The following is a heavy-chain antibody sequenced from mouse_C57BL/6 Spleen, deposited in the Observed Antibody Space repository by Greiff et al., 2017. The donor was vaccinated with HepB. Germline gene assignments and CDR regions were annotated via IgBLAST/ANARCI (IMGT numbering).Heavy chain of an antibody. J-gene: IGHJ1*03. D-gene: IGHD1-1*01. CDR3: ARKRDPYYYGSRTWYFDV. Sequence: EGRRQQEGEGRGEPGAGGERAGKAAGDEGTDCWMNGWRRGRGRSGELIGDVNPNNGGTSYNQKFKGKATLTVDKSSSTAYMELRSLTSEDSAVYYCARKRDPYYYGSRTWYFDVWGTGTTVTVSS. CDR1: GDEGTDCW. CDR2: VNPNNGGT. V-gene: IGHV1-26*01.